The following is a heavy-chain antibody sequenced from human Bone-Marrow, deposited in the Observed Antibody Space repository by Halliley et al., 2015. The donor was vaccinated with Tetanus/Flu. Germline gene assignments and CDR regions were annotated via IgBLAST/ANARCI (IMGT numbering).Heavy chain of an antibody. J-gene: IGHJ4*02. Sequence: WVASITYNGVYKDYADSVKGRFAISRDNSKTTVYLQMISLRVEDTAVYYCAKDGYNHPSLYYFDSWGQGTLITVSS. V-gene: IGHV3-30*18. CDR3: AKDGYNHPSLYYFDS. CDR2: ITYNGVYK. D-gene: IGHD5-12*01.